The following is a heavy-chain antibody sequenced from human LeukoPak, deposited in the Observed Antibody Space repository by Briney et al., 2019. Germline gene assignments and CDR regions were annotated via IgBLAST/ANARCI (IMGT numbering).Heavy chain of an antibody. Sequence: GGSLRLSCAASGFTVSSNYMSWVRQAPGKGLEWVAVISYDGSNKYYADSVKGRFTISRDNSKNTLYLQMNSLRAEDTAVYYCARDRYCSGGSCYRYNWFDPWGQGTLVTVSS. J-gene: IGHJ5*02. V-gene: IGHV3-30-3*01. CDR1: GFTVSSNY. CDR2: ISYDGSNK. CDR3: ARDRYCSGGSCYRYNWFDP. D-gene: IGHD2-15*01.